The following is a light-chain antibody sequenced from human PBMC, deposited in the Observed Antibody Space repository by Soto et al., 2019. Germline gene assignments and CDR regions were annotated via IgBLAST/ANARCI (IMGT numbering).Light chain of an antibody. CDR1: QAINSA. J-gene: IGKJ4*01. Sequence: IQLTQSPSSLSASVGDKVTISCRASQAINSALAWCQQRPGKAPMVLIYDASILESGVPSRLSGSGSGTDFTLTISSRQPEDFATYYCQQFNSYPLTFGGGTKVEIE. V-gene: IGKV1-13*02. CDR3: QQFNSYPLT. CDR2: DAS.